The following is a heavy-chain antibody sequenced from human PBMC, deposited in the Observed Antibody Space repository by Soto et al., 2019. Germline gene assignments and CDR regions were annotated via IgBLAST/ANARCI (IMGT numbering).Heavy chain of an antibody. V-gene: IGHV1-8*01. Sequence: QVQLVQSGAEVKKPGASVKVSCKASGYTFTSYDINWVRQATGQGLEWMGGMNPNSGNTGYAQKFQGRVTITRNTSISTAYMELSRLRSEDTAVYYCARAPVTIFGVVIVNWFDPWGQGTLVTVSS. CDR3: ARAPVTIFGVVIVNWFDP. CDR1: GYTFTSYD. J-gene: IGHJ5*02. CDR2: MNPNSGNT. D-gene: IGHD3-3*01.